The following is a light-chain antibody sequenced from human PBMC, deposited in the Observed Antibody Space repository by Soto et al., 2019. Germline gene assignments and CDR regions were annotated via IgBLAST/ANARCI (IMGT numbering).Light chain of an antibody. CDR2: WAS. CDR1: QSVLYSPNNKNY. J-gene: IGKJ1*01. Sequence: DIVMTQSPDSLAVSLGDRATINCKSSQSVLYSPNNKNYLAWYQHKPGQPPKMLIYWASIRESGVPDRFSGSGSGTDFTLTISSLQPEDFATYYCQQSFSSPPWTFGQGTKVDIK. CDR3: QQSFSSPPWT. V-gene: IGKV4-1*01.